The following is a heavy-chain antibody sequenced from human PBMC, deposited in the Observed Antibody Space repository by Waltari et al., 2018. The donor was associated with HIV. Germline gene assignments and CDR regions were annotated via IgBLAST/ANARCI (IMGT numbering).Heavy chain of an antibody. D-gene: IGHD4-17*01. Sequence: QVQLQESGPGLVKPSETLSLTCAVSGGSISSYNCWSWVRQTPGKGLEWIGEMYHSGGTNYNPSLKSRVTIVVDKSKNQFSLKVTSVTAADTAVYYCARVLTGDYGSSRFDPWGQGTLVTVSS. CDR3: ARVLTGDYGSSRFDP. CDR1: GGSISSYNC. CDR2: MYHSGGT. V-gene: IGHV4-4*02. J-gene: IGHJ5*02.